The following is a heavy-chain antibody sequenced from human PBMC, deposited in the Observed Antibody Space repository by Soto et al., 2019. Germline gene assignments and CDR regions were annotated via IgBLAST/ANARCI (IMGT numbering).Heavy chain of an antibody. CDR1: RFTFSRYW. Sequence: EVQLVESGGGLVQPGGSLRLSCAASRFTFSRYWMSWVRQAPGKGLEWVGNAKPDGSETYYVASVRGRFTISRDNAKNSLSLQMNSLRAEDTAVYYCARDDYGSNSGSPYNYWRQGTLVSVSS. D-gene: IGHD4-17*01. CDR3: ARDDYGSNSGSPYNY. J-gene: IGHJ4*02. V-gene: IGHV3-7*04. CDR2: AKPDGSET.